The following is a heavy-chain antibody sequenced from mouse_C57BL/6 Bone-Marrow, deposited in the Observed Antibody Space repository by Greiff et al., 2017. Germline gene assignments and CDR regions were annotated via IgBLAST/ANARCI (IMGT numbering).Heavy chain of an antibody. V-gene: IGHV1-19*01. Sequence: EVQLQESGPVLVKPGASVKMSCKASGYTFTDYYMNWVKQSHGKSLEWIGVINPSNGGTSYNQKFKGKATLTVDKSSSTAYIELNSLTSEDSAVYYGAREGYWYFDVWGTGTTVTVSS. CDR1: GYTFTDYY. CDR3: AREGYWYFDV. CDR2: INPSNGGT. J-gene: IGHJ1*03.